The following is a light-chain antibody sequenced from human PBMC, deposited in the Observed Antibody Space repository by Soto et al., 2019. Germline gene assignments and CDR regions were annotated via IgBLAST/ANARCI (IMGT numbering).Light chain of an antibody. Sequence: DIQMTQSPSTLSASVGNRVTITCRASQSISSWLAWYQQKPGKAPKLLIYKASSLESGVPSRFSGSGSGTEFTLTISSLQPDDIATYYCQQYNSYSWTFGQGTKVDI. CDR1: QSISSW. CDR3: QQYNSYSWT. V-gene: IGKV1-5*03. J-gene: IGKJ1*01. CDR2: KAS.